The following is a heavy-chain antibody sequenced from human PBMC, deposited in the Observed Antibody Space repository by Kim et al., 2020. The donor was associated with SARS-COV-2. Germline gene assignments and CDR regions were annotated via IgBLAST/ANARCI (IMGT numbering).Heavy chain of an antibody. J-gene: IGHJ6*02. CDR1: GGSIGIITYY. D-gene: IGHD3-10*01. V-gene: IGHV4-39*01. CDR2: ISYSGST. CDR3: ARQFFTYYYGSGDGMEV. Sequence: SETLSLTCTVSGGSIGIITYYWGWIRQPPGKGLEWIGSISYSGSTYYNPSLRSRVTISVDTSKNQFSLKLSSVTAADTAVYYCARQFFTYYYGSGDGMEVWGQGTTVTVSS.